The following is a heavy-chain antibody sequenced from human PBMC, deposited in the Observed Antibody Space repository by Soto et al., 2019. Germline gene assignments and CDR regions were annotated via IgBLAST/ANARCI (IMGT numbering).Heavy chain of an antibody. J-gene: IGHJ4*02. Sequence: PSETLALTCTVSGGSISSGGYYWSWIRQHPGKGLEWIGYIYYSGSTYYNPSLKSRVTISVDTSKNQFSLKLSSVTAADTAVYYCARLDYGDYVFDYWGQGTLVTVSS. D-gene: IGHD4-17*01. V-gene: IGHV4-31*03. CDR1: GGSISSGGYY. CDR2: IYYSGST. CDR3: ARLDYGDYVFDY.